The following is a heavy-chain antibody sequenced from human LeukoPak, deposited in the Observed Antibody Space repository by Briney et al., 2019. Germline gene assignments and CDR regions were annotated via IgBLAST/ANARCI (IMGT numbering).Heavy chain of an antibody. V-gene: IGHV3-23*01. J-gene: IGHJ4*02. CDR2: ISNSGGST. D-gene: IGHD6-6*01. Sequence: PGGSLRLSCAASGFTSSSYAMTWVRQAPGKGLEWVSGISNSGGSTYYADSVKGRFTISRDNSKNTLYLQMNSLRAEDTAVYYCAKETSSSFDYWGQGTLVTVSS. CDR3: AKETSSSFDY. CDR1: GFTSSSYA.